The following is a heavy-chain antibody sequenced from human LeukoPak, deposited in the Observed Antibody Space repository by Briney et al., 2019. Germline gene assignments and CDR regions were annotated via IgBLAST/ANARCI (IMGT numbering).Heavy chain of an antibody. J-gene: IGHJ5*02. CDR2: IIPIFGTA. V-gene: IGHV1-69*13. D-gene: IGHD3-22*01. Sequence: SVKVSCKASGGTFSSYAISWVRQAPGQGLEWMGGIIPIFGTANYARKFQGRVTITADESTSTAYMELSSLRSEDTAVYYCARVLSTYDSSGYYYGWFDPWGQGTLVTVSS. CDR3: ARVLSTYDSSGYYYGWFDP. CDR1: GGTFSSYA.